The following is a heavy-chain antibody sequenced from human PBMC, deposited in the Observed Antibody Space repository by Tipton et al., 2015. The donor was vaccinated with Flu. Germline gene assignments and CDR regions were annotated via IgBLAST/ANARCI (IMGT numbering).Heavy chain of an antibody. CDR2: ISSSGSTI. V-gene: IGHV3-11*01. CDR3: ARDLLKQQLVPDYYGVDV. CDR1: GFTFSDYY. Sequence: SLRLSCAASGFTFSDYYMSWIRQAPGKGLVWVSYISSSGSTIYYADPVKGRFTISRDNAKNSLYLQMNSLRAEDTAVYYCARDLLKQQLVPDYYGVDVWGQGTTVTVSS. D-gene: IGHD6-13*01. J-gene: IGHJ6*02.